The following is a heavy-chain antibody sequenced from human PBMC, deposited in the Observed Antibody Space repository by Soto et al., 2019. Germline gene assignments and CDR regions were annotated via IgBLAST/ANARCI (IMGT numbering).Heavy chain of an antibody. CDR2: IYHSGST. CDR3: ARDRTKGYCSSTSCYSNWFDP. V-gene: IGHV4-38-2*02. Sequence: SETLSLTCAVSGYSISSGYYWGWIRQPPGKGLEWIGSIYHSGSTYYNPSLKSRVTISVDTSKNQFSLKLSSVTAADTAVYYCARDRTKGYCSSTSCYSNWFDPWGQGTLVTVSS. CDR1: GYSISSGYY. D-gene: IGHD2-2*01. J-gene: IGHJ5*02.